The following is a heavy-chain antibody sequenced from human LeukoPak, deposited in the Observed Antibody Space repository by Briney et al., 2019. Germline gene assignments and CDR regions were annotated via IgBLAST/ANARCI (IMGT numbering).Heavy chain of an antibody. CDR2: IYYSGST. Sequence: SETLSLTCTVSGGSISSSSYYWGWIRQPPGEGLEWIGSIYYSGSTYYNPSLKSRVTISVDTSKNQFSLKLSSVTAADTAVYYCARRYSGSPFDYWGQGTLVTVSS. V-gene: IGHV4-39*01. D-gene: IGHD1-26*01. J-gene: IGHJ4*02. CDR1: GGSISSSSYY. CDR3: ARRYSGSPFDY.